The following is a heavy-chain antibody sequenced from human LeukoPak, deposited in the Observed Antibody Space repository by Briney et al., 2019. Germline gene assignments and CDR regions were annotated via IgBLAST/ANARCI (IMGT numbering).Heavy chain of an antibody. CDR3: ASRYCSGGNCFSRDYYYYMDV. Sequence: SSVKLSCKASGGTFRNYGFTCVRQAPAQGREWRGGIISIFGTGKYAQKFQGRFTFIADEFTSAAYMEVSSLISEDTAVYYCASRYCSGGNCFSRDYYYYMDVWGKGTTVTVSS. V-gene: IGHV1-69*01. D-gene: IGHD2-15*01. J-gene: IGHJ6*03. CDR2: IISIFGTG. CDR1: GGTFRNYG.